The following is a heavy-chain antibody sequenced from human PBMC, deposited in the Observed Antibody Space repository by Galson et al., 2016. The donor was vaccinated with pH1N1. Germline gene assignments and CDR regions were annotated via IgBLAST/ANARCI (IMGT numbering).Heavy chain of an antibody. J-gene: IGHJ6*02. Sequence: SVKVSCKASGYTFSSYGISWVRQAPGQGLEWMGWIGAYNGHTNYAQKVQGRVTMTADKSTSTAYMELRSLRSDDTAVYYCAREGYSHSDTYYFGMDVWGQGTTVTVSS. CDR2: IGAYNGHT. CDR3: AREGYSHSDTYYFGMDV. V-gene: IGHV1-18*01. CDR1: GYTFSSYG. D-gene: IGHD5-12*01.